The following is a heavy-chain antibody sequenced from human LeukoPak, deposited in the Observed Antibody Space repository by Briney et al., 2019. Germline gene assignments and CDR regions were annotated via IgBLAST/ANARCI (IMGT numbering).Heavy chain of an antibody. V-gene: IGHV4-59*01. CDR3: ARDQGYYDSSGSD. CDR1: GGSIRSYY. J-gene: IGHJ4*02. Sequence: ASETLSLTCTVSGGSIRSYYWSRMRQPPGKGLEWIGYIYYTGSINYNPSLESRVTISVDTSKNQFSLKLSSVTAADTAVYYCARDQGYYDSSGSDWGQGTLVAVSS. D-gene: IGHD3-22*01. CDR2: IYYTGSI.